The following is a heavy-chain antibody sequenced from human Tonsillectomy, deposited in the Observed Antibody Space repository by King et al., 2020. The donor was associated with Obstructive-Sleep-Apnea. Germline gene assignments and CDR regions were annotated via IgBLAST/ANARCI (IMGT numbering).Heavy chain of an antibody. CDR1: GFTFGDYS. J-gene: IGHJ4*02. Sequence: VQLVQSGGGLVEPGRSLRLSCTTSGFTFGDYSMSWFRQAPGKGLEWVGFIRSKAHGGTTEYAASVEGTFTISRDDSKNIAYLQMNSLKTEDTAVYYCIRGGFYNPLDYWGQGTLVTVSS. CDR2: IRSKAHGGTT. V-gene: IGHV3-49*03. D-gene: IGHD1-1*01. CDR3: IRGGFYNPLDY.